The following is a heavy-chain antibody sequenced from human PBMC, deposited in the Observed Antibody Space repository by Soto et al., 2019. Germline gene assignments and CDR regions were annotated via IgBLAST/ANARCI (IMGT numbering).Heavy chain of an antibody. J-gene: IGHJ1*01. Sequence: QVQLVESGGGVVQPGRSLTLSCAASGFTFSSHGMHWVRQAPGKGLEWVAVIWHDGSQKYYGRSVKGRFTISRDNSRNTLYLQRNNLRAEDTAMYYCAFKGEEYFQNWGQGTLVIVSS. CDR2: IWHDGSQK. D-gene: IGHD3-16*01. V-gene: IGHV3-33*03. CDR1: GFTFSSHG. CDR3: AFKGEEYFQN.